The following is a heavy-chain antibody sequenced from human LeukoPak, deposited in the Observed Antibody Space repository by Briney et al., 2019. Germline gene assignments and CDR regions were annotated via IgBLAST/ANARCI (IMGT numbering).Heavy chain of an antibody. CDR1: GFTFSSYA. D-gene: IGHD2-21*02. Sequence: PGGSLRLSCAASGFTFSSYAMSWVRQAPGKGLEWVSAISGSGGSTYYADSVKGRFTISRDNSKNTLYLQMNSLRAEDTAVYYCAKRSGCGGDCYLSSEKYCFDYWGQGTLVTVSS. CDR2: ISGSGGST. V-gene: IGHV3-23*01. J-gene: IGHJ4*02. CDR3: AKRSGCGGDCYLSSEKYCFDY.